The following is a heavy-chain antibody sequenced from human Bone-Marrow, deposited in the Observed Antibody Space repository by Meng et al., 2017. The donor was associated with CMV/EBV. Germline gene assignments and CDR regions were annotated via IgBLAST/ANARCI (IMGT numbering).Heavy chain of an antibody. CDR2: INQSGNP. V-gene: IGHV4-34*01. Sequence: YHLSWIRQPPGKGLEWIGKINQSGNPNCNPSLKSRVTISVDTSKKQLSLKLSSVTAADTAVYYCARVEDETNQDIVVQPTPTGAFEIWGQGTMVTVSS. CDR3: ARVEDETNQDIVVQPTPTGAFEI. D-gene: IGHD2-2*01. J-gene: IGHJ3*02. CDR1: YH.